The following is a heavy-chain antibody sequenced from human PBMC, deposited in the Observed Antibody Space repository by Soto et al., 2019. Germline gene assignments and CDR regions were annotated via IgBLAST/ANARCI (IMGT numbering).Heavy chain of an antibody. Sequence: EVQLVESGGGLVQPGVSLRLSCAASGFTFSDHSMDWVRQAPGKGLEWVGRTRNKANIYTTEYAASVKGRFIISTDDSKNSLYLQMSSLKTEDTAVYYCSCRLAKHAFDIWGQGTMVTVSS. CDR1: GFTFSDHS. CDR2: TRNKANIYTT. V-gene: IGHV3-72*01. J-gene: IGHJ3*02. CDR3: SCRLAKHAFDI.